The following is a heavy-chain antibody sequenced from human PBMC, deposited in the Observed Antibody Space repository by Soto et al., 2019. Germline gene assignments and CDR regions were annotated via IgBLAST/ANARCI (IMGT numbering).Heavy chain of an antibody. J-gene: IGHJ6*02. CDR3: AKDRDYDILTGYYDYYYYYGMDV. D-gene: IGHD3-9*01. CDR2: ISGSGGST. Sequence: GGSLRLSCAASGFTFSSYAMSWVRQAPGKGLEWVSAISGSGGSTYYADSVKGRFTISRDNSKNTLYLQMNSLRAEDTAVYYCAKDRDYDILTGYYDYYYYYGMDVWGQGTTVTVSS. CDR1: GFTFSSYA. V-gene: IGHV3-23*01.